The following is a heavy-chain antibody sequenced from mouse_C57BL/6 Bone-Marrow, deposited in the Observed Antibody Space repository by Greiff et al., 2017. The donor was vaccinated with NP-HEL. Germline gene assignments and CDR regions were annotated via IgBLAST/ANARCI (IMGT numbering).Heavy chain of an antibody. D-gene: IGHD2-4*01. CDR1: GYAFTNYL. CDR2: INPGSGGT. J-gene: IGHJ1*03. Sequence: VQLQQSGAELVRPGTSVKVSCKASGYAFTNYLIEWVKQRPGQGLEWIGVINPGSGGTNYNEKFKGKATLTADNSSSTAYMQLSSLTSEDSAVFCCATPPSSYDYYESVDVWGTGTTVTVSS. V-gene: IGHV1-54*01. CDR3: ATPPSSYDYYESVDV.